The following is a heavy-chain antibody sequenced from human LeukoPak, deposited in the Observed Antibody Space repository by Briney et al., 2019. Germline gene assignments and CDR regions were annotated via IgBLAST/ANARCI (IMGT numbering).Heavy chain of an antibody. CDR2: ISGDGVST. J-gene: IGHJ4*02. D-gene: IGHD1-14*01. CDR3: ARQSGKFDY. V-gene: IGHV3-43*02. Sequence: GGSLRLSCVASGLPIADFAMHWVRQAPGKGLEWVSLISGDGVSTFYADSVKGRFSISRDNSKNSLSLEMNSLRTEDTAMYYCARQSGKFDYWGQGTLVAVSS. CDR1: GLPIADFA.